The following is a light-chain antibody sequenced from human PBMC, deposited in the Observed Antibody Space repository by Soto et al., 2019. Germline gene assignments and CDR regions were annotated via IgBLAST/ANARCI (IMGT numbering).Light chain of an antibody. V-gene: IGLV2-8*01. CDR3: SSYAGSNNFPYV. CDR2: EVS. CDR1: SSDVGGYNY. J-gene: IGLJ1*01. Sequence: QSVLTQPPSASGSPGQSVTISCTGTSSDVGGYNYVSWYQQHPGKAPKIMISEVSKRPSGVPDRFSGSKSGNTSSLTVSGLQAEDEADYYCSSYAGSNNFPYVFGTGTKVTVL.